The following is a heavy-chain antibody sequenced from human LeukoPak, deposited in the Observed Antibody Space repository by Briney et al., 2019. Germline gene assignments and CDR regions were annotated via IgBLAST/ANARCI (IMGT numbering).Heavy chain of an antibody. Sequence: GGSLRLSCAASGFTFNTYSMNWVRQAPGKGLEWVASISSTSNYIYYADSVKGRFTISRDNSKNTLNLQMNSLRAEDTAVYYCVKDRTGTYTLDYWGQGTLVTVSS. D-gene: IGHD3-10*01. CDR1: GFTFNTYS. V-gene: IGHV3-21*01. CDR3: VKDRTGTYTLDY. CDR2: ISSTSNYI. J-gene: IGHJ4*02.